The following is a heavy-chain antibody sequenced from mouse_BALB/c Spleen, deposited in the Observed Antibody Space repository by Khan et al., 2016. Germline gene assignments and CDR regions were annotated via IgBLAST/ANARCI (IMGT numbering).Heavy chain of an antibody. D-gene: IGHD1-2*01. J-gene: IGHJ1*01. CDR2: IRYSGST. Sequence: EVELQESGPGLVKPSQSLSLTCTVTGYSITSDYAWNWIRQFPGNKLEWMGYIRYSGSTTYNPSLKSRISITRDTSKNQFFLQLYSVTTEDTATXICTRSPTATRYFAVCVAVAMVIV. CDR1: GYSITSDYA. CDR3: TRSPTATRYFAV. V-gene: IGHV3-2*02.